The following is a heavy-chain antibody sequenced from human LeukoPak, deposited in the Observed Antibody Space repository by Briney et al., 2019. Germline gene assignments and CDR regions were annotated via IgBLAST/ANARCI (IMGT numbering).Heavy chain of an antibody. CDR3: ARHMNSGSYGDAFDI. D-gene: IGHD1-26*01. V-gene: IGHV4-59*08. J-gene: IGHJ3*02. CDR1: GGSISGYY. Sequence: NPSETLSLTCTVSGGSISGYYWSWIRQPPGKGLDWIGYIYYTGTTDQNPSLKSRVTISVDTSKNQLSLKLNSVTAADTAVYYCARHMNSGSYGDAFDIWGQGTMVTVSS. CDR2: IYYTGTT.